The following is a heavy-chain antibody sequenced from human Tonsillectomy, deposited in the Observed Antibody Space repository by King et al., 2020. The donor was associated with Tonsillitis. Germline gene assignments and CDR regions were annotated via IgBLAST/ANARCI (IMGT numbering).Heavy chain of an antibody. J-gene: IGHJ4*02. CDR2: IRYAGSTK. CDR3: AKDVLRFLPLPDY. CDR1: GFTFSSYG. V-gene: IGHV3-30*02. D-gene: IGHD3-3*01. Sequence: QLVQSGGGVVQPGGSLRLSCAASGFTFSSYGMHWVRQAPGKGLEWVAFIRYAGSTKYYADYVKGRFTISRDNSKNTLYLQMNSLRAEDTAVYYCAKDVLRFLPLPDYWGQGTLVTVSS.